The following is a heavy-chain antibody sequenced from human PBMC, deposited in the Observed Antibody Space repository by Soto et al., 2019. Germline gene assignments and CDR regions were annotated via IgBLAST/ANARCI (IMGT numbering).Heavy chain of an antibody. D-gene: IGHD6-13*01. CDR2: ISGSGSNK. J-gene: IGHJ4*02. CDR3: AGPGSSSWYGF. CDR1: GFTFSSYA. V-gene: IGHV3-23*01. Sequence: GGSLRLSCAASGFTFSSYAMSWVRQAPGKGLEWVSAISGSGSNKYYADSVKGRFTISRDNSKNTLYLQMNSLRAVDTAVYYCAGPGSSSWYGFWGQGTLVTVSS.